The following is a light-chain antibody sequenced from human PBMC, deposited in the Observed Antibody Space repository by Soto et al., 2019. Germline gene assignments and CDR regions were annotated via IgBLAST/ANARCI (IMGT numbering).Light chain of an antibody. CDR3: LQYCIPLWT. CDR2: SAS. CDR1: HSVTADY. Sequence: EIALTQSPGTLSLSPGERATLSCRASHSVTADYLAWYQQKPGQAPRLLIYSASIGATGIPDRFSGSGSGTDFTITISGLEPEDSAVYYCLQYCIPLWTFGQGTKVDIK. V-gene: IGKV3-20*01. J-gene: IGKJ1*01.